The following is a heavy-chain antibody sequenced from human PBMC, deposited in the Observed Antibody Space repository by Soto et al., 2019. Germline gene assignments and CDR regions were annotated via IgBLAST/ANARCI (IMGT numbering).Heavy chain of an antibody. J-gene: IGHJ4*02. CDR1: GFTVSSNY. CDR3: ASFAHGYYFDY. CDR2: IYSGGST. V-gene: IGHV3-53*02. Sequence: EVQLVETGGGLIQPGGSLRLSCAASGFTVSSNYMSWVRQAPGKGLEWVSVIYSGGSTYYADSVKGRFTISRDNSKNMLYLQMNSLRAEDTAVYYCASFAHGYYFDYWGQGTLVTVSS.